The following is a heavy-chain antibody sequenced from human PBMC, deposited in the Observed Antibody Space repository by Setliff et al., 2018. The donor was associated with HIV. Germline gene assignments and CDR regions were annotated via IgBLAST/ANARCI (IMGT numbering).Heavy chain of an antibody. J-gene: IGHJ4*02. CDR3: AALTTGYYFDY. D-gene: IGHD4-17*01. CDR2: IYFSGST. V-gene: IGHV4-31*03. Sequence: PSETLSLTCHVSGGFISNGGYYWSWIRQHPGTGLEWIAYIYFSGSTYYNPSLKSRVTVSLDMSKNQFSLRLSSVTAADTAVNYCAALTTGYYFDYWGQGTLVTVSS. CDR1: GGFISNGGYY.